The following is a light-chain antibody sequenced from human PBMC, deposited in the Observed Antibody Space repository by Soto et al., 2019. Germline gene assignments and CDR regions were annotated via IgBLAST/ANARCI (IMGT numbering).Light chain of an antibody. Sequence: DIVMTQSPDSLAVPLGERATIHCKSSQSVLHRLKNRNYLAWYQQKPRQPPKLLIYWASTRDSGVPDRFSGSGSGTDFTLTISSLQAEDVAVYYCQQYETAPWTFGQGTKVDIK. CDR1: QSVLHRLKNRNY. CDR3: QQYETAPWT. V-gene: IGKV4-1*01. CDR2: WAS. J-gene: IGKJ1*01.